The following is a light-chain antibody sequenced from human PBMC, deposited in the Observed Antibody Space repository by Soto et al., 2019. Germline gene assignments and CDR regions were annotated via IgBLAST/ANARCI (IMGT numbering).Light chain of an antibody. CDR2: DDT. Sequence: SDELTQPPSVSVAPGQTARITCGGNNAGSKSVHWYQQKSGQAPVVVVYDDTDRPSGIPERFSGSNSGNTATLTISRVEAGDEDDYYCQVWDDSTDHIYVFGTGTKLTVL. CDR1: NAGSKS. V-gene: IGLV3-21*02. J-gene: IGLJ1*01. CDR3: QVWDDSTDHIYV.